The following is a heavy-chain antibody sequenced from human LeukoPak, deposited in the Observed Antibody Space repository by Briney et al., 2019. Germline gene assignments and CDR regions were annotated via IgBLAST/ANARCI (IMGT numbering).Heavy chain of an antibody. CDR2: ISSSGSTI. CDR3: ARPSSSWYYFDY. D-gene: IGHD6-13*01. V-gene: IGHV3-48*03. CDR1: GFTFSSYE. J-gene: IGHJ4*02. Sequence: PGGSLRLSCAASGFTFSSYEMNWVRQAPGKGLEWVSYISSSGSTIYYADSVKGRFTISRDNAKNSLYLQMNSLRAEDTAVYYCARPSSSWYYFDYWGQGTLVTVSS.